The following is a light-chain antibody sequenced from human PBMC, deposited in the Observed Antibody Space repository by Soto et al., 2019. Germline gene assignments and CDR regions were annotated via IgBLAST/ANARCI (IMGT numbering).Light chain of an antibody. V-gene: IGKV1-12*01. CDR1: QGISRW. J-gene: IGKJ4*01. CDR2: AAS. Sequence: DIQMTQSPSSLSSSVGDRVTITCRASQGISRWLAWYQQKPCKAPKLLIYAASSLHSGVPSRFSGSGSGTDFTLTISSLQTEDFATYDCQPANSFPLTFGGGTKVEIK. CDR3: QPANSFPLT.